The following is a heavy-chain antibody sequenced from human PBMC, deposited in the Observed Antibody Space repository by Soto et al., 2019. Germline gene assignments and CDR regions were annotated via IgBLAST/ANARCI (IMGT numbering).Heavy chain of an antibody. J-gene: IGHJ5*02. V-gene: IGHV5-10-1*03. CDR3: ARHGRGCSSIGCYPFDP. D-gene: IGHD2-2*01. CDR1: AYSFANYR. CDR2: IDPSDSYT. Sequence: EVQLVQSGAEVKKPGDSLRISCKGSAYSFANYRINWVRQMPGKGLEWMGRIDPSDSYTTYSPSFQGHVTISADKSISTAFLQWSSLKASDTAMYFCARHGRGCSSIGCYPFDPWGQGTQVTVAS.